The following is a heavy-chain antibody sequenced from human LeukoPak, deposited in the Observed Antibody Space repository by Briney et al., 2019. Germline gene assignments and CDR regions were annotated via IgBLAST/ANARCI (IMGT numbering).Heavy chain of an antibody. D-gene: IGHD2-21*01. CDR2: MNPNSGNT. Sequence: GASVKVSCKASGYTFTSYGINWVRQATRQGLEWMGWMNPNSGNTGYAQKFQGRVTMTRNTSISTAYMELSSLRSEDTAVYYCARFVRAYRRVFDYWGQGTLVTVSS. J-gene: IGHJ4*02. V-gene: IGHV1-8*02. CDR1: GYTFTSYG. CDR3: ARFVRAYRRVFDY.